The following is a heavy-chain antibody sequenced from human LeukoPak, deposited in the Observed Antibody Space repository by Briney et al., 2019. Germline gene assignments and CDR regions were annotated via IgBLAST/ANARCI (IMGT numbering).Heavy chain of an antibody. Sequence: SETLSLTCTVSGGSISSYYWSWIRQPPGKGLEWIACISYSGSTKYNPSLKSRVTISVDTSKNQLSLKLSSVTAADTAVYYCAREPGFDSSGYLNWFDPWGQGTRITVSS. V-gene: IGHV4-59*01. CDR2: ISYSGST. J-gene: IGHJ5*02. CDR3: AREPGFDSSGYLNWFDP. CDR1: GGSISSYY. D-gene: IGHD3-22*01.